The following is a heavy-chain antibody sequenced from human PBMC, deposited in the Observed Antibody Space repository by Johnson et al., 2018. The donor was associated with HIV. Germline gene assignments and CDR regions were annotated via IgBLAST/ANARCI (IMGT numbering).Heavy chain of an antibody. CDR3: AKDGMLLRAFDI. Sequence: QVQLVESGGGVVQPGGSLRLSCAASGFTFSSYGMHWVRQAPGKGLEWVAFIRYDGSNKYYADYVKGRFTISRDNSKNTLYLQMNSLRAEDTAVYYCAKDGMLLRAFDIWGQGTMVTVSS. V-gene: IGHV3-30*02. J-gene: IGHJ3*02. D-gene: IGHD2-15*01. CDR2: IRYDGSNK. CDR1: GFTFSSYG.